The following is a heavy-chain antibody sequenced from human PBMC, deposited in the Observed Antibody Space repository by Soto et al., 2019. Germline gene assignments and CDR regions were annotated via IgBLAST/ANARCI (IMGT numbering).Heavy chain of an antibody. V-gene: IGHV5-51*01. D-gene: IGHD3-10*01. Sequence: GESLKISCNGSGYSFTSYWIVWVRQMPGKGLEWMGIIYPGDSDTRYSPSFQGQVTISADKSISTAYLQWSSLKASDTAMYYCARLGAMVRGVIIFGWFDPWGQGTLVTVSS. CDR2: IYPGDSDT. CDR3: ARLGAMVRGVIIFGWFDP. CDR1: GYSFTSYW. J-gene: IGHJ5*02.